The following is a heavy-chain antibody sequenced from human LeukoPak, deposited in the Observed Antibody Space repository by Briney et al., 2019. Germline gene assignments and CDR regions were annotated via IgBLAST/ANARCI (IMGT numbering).Heavy chain of an antibody. V-gene: IGHV3-21*01. Sequence: GGSLRLSCAASGFTFSSYSMNWVRQAPGKGLEWVSSISSSSSYIYYADSVKGRFTISRDNAKNSLYLQMNSLRAEDTAVYYCARDNDYGDYGFDYWGQGTLVTVSS. CDR3: ARDNDYGDYGFDY. CDR2: ISSSSSYI. CDR1: GFTFSSYS. J-gene: IGHJ4*02. D-gene: IGHD4-17*01.